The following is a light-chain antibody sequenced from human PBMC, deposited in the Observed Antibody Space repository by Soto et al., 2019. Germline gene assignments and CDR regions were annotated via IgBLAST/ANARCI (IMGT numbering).Light chain of an antibody. CDR2: GAS. J-gene: IGKJ1*01. CDR1: ESVSTS. Sequence: EIVMTQSPATLSVSPGERVTLSCRASESVSTSLAWYQQKPGQAPRLLIYGASTRATGIPARFSGSGSTTEFTLTISSLQSEDFAVYYCQQYRYWPPTFGQGTKVDIK. CDR3: QQYRYWPPT. V-gene: IGKV3-15*01.